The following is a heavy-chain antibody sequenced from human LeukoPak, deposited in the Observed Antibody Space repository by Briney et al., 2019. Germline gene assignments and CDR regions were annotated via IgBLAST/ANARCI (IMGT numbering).Heavy chain of an antibody. Sequence: ASVKVSCKASGYTFTSYYMHWVRQAPGQGLEWMGIINPSGGSTGYAQKFQGRVTMTRDTSTSTVYMELSSLRSEDTAVYYCARPYSGSYYAMDWDYWGQGTLVTVSP. J-gene: IGHJ4*02. CDR2: INPSGGST. CDR3: ARPYSGSYYAMDWDY. CDR1: GYTFTSYY. V-gene: IGHV1-46*01. D-gene: IGHD1-26*01.